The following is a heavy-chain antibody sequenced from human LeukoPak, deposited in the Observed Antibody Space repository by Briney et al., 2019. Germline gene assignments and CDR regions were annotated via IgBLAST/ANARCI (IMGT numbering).Heavy chain of an antibody. CDR2: IDTAGDT. CDR3: ARHYYGSGSQGYFDY. J-gene: IGHJ4*02. Sequence: GGSLRLSCAASGFTFSSYDMHWVRHAPGKGLEWVSAIDTAGDTYYPGSVKGRFTISRANAKNSLYPQMNSLRAGDTAVYYCARHYYGSGSQGYFDYWGQGTLVTVSS. CDR1: GFTFSSYD. V-gene: IGHV3-13*01. D-gene: IGHD3-10*01.